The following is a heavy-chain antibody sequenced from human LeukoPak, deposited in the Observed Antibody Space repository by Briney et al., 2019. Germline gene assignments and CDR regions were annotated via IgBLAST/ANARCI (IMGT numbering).Heavy chain of an antibody. Sequence: GGSLRLSCAASGFTFSSYAMHWVRQAPGKGLEWVAVISYDGSNKYYADSVKGRFTISRDNSKNTLYLQMNSLRAEDTAVYYCASSLNSIAVEAFDIWGQGTMVTVSS. D-gene: IGHD6-19*01. CDR3: ASSLNSIAVEAFDI. CDR2: ISYDGSNK. CDR1: GFTFSSYA. J-gene: IGHJ3*02. V-gene: IGHV3-30-3*01.